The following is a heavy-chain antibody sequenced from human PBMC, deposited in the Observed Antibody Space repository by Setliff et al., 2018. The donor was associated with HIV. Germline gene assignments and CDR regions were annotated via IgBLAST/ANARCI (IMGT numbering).Heavy chain of an antibody. CDR2: IHTSTGKP. V-gene: IGHV7-4-1*02. CDR1: GYSFTTYS. J-gene: IGHJ4*02. D-gene: IGHD3-22*01. Sequence: ASVKVSCKASGYSFTTYSINWLRQAPGQGPEWMGWIHTSTGKPTYVRDFTGRFVFSLDTSVNTAFLQISDLKTEDTAVYYCARNSPFPPSSGAHFDFWGPGTRVTVS. CDR3: ARNSPFPPSSGAHFDF.